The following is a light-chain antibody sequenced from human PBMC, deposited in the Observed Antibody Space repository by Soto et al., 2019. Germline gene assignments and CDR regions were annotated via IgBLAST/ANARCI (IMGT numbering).Light chain of an antibody. J-gene: IGKJ1*01. CDR2: SAF. Sequence: ELVLTQSPGTLSLSPGERATLSCRVGHSVSSSYLAWYQQKPGQAPRLLIYSAFTRATGIPARFSGSGSGTEFTLTISSLQSEDFALYYCQQYNDWPLTFGQGTKVDIK. V-gene: IGKV3-15*01. CDR1: HSVSSSY. CDR3: QQYNDWPLT.